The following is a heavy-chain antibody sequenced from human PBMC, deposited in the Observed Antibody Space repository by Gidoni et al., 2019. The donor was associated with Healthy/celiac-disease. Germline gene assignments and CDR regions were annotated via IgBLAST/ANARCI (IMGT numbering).Heavy chain of an antibody. D-gene: IGHD2-15*01. Sequence: PGKGLEWVSAISGSGGSTYYADSVKGRFTISRANSKNTLYLQMNSLRAEDTAVYYCAKDIVVVVAATPYHYWGQGTLVTVSS. CDR3: AKDIVVVVAATPYHY. J-gene: IGHJ4*02. CDR2: ISGSGGST. V-gene: IGHV3-23*01.